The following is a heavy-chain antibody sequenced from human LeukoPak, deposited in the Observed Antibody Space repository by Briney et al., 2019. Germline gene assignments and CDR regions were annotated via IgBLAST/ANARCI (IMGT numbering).Heavy chain of an antibody. D-gene: IGHD1-26*01. CDR3: ARDFGIVGAPLSNNWFDP. Sequence: SQTLSLTCAISGDSVSSNSAAWNWIRQCPSRGREWLGRTYYRSKWYNDYAVSVKSRITINPDTSKNQFSLQLNSVTPEDTAVYYCARDFGIVGAPLSNNWFDPWGQGTLVTVSS. V-gene: IGHV6-1*01. J-gene: IGHJ5*02. CDR1: GDSVSSNSAA. CDR2: TYYRSKWYN.